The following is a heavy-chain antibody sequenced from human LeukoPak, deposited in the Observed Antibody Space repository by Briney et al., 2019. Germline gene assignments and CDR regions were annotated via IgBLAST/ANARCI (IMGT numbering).Heavy chain of an antibody. Sequence: GGSLRLSCAASGFTFSSYGMPWVRQAPGKGLEWVAVISYDGSNKYYADSVKGRFTISRDNSKNTLYLQMNSLRAEDTAVYYCVKGVPNFDLWGRGTLVTVSS. V-gene: IGHV3-30*18. D-gene: IGHD3-10*01. CDR1: GFTFSSYG. CDR2: ISYDGSNK. CDR3: VKGVPNFDL. J-gene: IGHJ2*01.